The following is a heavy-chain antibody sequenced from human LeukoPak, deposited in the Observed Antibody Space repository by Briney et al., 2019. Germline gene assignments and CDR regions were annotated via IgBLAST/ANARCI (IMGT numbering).Heavy chain of an antibody. V-gene: IGHV4-59*01. CDR2: IYYSGST. D-gene: IGHD2-15*01. CDR1: GGSISSYY. J-gene: IGHJ6*03. Sequence: PSETLSLTCTVSGGSISSYYWSWIRQPPGKGLEWIGYIYYSGSTNYNPSLKSRVTISVDTSKNQFSLKLSSVTAADTAVYYCARPLLGYYYYMDVWGKGTTVTVSS. CDR3: ARPLLGYYYYMDV.